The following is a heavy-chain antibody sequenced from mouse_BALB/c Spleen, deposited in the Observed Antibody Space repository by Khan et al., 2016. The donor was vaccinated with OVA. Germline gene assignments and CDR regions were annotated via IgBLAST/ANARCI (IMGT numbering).Heavy chain of an antibody. Sequence: QVKLKHSGPGLVAPSQSLSITCTISGFSLTNYGVHWVRQPPGKGLEWLVVIWSDGSTTYNSALKSRLSISKDNSKSQVFLKMNSLQTDDTAMYYCARQPYYHYNIMDYWGQGTSVTVSS. J-gene: IGHJ4*01. CDR1: GFSLTNYG. V-gene: IGHV2-6-1*01. CDR2: IWSDGST. CDR3: ARQPYYHYNIMDY. D-gene: IGHD2-10*01.